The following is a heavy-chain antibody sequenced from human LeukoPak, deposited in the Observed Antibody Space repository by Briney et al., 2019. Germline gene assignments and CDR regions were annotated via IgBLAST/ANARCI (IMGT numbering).Heavy chain of an antibody. D-gene: IGHD1-1*01. Sequence: GGSLRLSCSASGFSFTSYAMNWVRQAPGKGLERVSSITTGSSYIYYADSVRGRFSVSRDNAQNSLYLEMNSLRAEDTAVYLCARVEATTARSYYYYYMDVWSKGTTVTVSS. CDR3: ARVEATTARSYYYYYMDV. J-gene: IGHJ6*03. CDR2: ITTGSSYI. V-gene: IGHV3-21*06. CDR1: GFSFTSYA.